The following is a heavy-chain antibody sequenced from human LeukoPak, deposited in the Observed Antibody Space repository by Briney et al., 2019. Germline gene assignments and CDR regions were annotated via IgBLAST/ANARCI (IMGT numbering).Heavy chain of an antibody. CDR1: GGSISSGSYY. CDR2: IYTSGST. D-gene: IGHD3-10*01. Sequence: SQTLSLTCTVSGGSISSGSYYWSWIRQPAGKGLEWIGRIYTSGSTNYNPSLKSRVTISVDTSKNQFSLKLSSVTAADTAVYYCARAVTYYYGSGSYDHYYYYMDVWGKGTTVTISS. J-gene: IGHJ6*03. CDR3: ARAVTYYYGSGSYDHYYYYMDV. V-gene: IGHV4-61*02.